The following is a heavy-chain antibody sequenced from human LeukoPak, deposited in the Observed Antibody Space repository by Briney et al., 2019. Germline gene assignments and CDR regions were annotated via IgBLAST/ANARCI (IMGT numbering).Heavy chain of an antibody. CDR1: GYSFTSYW. CDR2: IYPGDSDT. J-gene: IGHJ4*01. D-gene: IGHD3-22*01. Sequence: GESLKIFCKGSGYSFTSYWIAWVRQMPGKGLEWRGIIYPGDSDTRYSPSFQGQVTISADKSISTAHLQWSSMKASDTAMYYCARGGDYYDSSGYYGGWGHGTLVTVSS. V-gene: IGHV5-51*01. CDR3: ARGGDYYDSSGYYGG.